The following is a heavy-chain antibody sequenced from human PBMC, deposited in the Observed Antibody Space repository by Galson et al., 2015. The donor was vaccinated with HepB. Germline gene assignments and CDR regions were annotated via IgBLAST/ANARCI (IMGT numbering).Heavy chain of an antibody. V-gene: IGHV6-1*01. D-gene: IGHD3/OR15-3a*01. J-gene: IGHJ4*02. CDR2: TYYRSEWFS. Sequence: CAISGDSVSNSSATWNWIRQSPSRGLEWLGRTYYRSEWFSDYELSVKSRMTINPDTSKNQFSLQLNSVTPEDTALYYCARYGRGGTENWGQGTLVTVSS. CDR1: GDSVSNSSAT. CDR3: ARYGRGGTEN.